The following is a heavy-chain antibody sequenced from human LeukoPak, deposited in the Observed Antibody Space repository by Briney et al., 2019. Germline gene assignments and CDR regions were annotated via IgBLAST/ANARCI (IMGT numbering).Heavy chain of an antibody. CDR1: GFTFTSYG. D-gene: IGHD2-2*01. Sequence: GGSLRLSCAASGFTFTSYGMHWVRQAPGKGLEWVAFIRYDRSNKYYADSVKGRFTISRDNSKNTLYLQMNSLRAEDTAVYYCAKARLWYQLLLDYWGQGTLVTVSS. CDR2: IRYDRSNK. CDR3: AKARLWYQLLLDY. J-gene: IGHJ4*02. V-gene: IGHV3-30*02.